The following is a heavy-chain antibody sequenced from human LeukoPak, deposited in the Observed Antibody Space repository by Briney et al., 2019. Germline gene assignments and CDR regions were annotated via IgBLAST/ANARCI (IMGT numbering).Heavy chain of an antibody. J-gene: IGHJ3*02. Sequence: GESLKISCKGSGYSFTSYWIGWVRQMPGKGLEWMGIIYPGDSDTRYSPSFQGQVTISADKSISTAYLQWSSLKASDTAMYYCARPSLWSSRAPGAFDIWGQGTMVTVSS. D-gene: IGHD3-10*01. CDR2: IYPGDSDT. CDR3: ARPSLWSSRAPGAFDI. V-gene: IGHV5-51*01. CDR1: GYSFTSYW.